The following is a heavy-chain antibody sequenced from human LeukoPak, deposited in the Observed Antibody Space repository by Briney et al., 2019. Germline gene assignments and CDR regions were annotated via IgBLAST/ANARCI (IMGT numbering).Heavy chain of an antibody. Sequence: PSQTLSLTCTVSGGSISSGGYYWSWIRQHPGKGLEWIGYIYYSGSTYYNPPLKSRVTISVDTSKNQFSLKLSSVTAADTAVYYCAREGSSWGRAWFDPWGQGTLVTVSS. J-gene: IGHJ5*02. CDR2: IYYSGST. CDR1: GGSISSGGYY. CDR3: AREGSSWGRAWFDP. D-gene: IGHD6-13*01. V-gene: IGHV4-31*03.